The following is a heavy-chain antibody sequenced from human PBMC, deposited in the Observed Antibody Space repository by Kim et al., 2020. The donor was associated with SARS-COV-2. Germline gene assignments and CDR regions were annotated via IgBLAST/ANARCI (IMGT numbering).Heavy chain of an antibody. D-gene: IGHD3-10*01. V-gene: IGHV3-48*03. CDR2: ISSSGSTI. CDR1: GFTFSSYE. Sequence: GGSLRLSCAASGFTFSSYEMNWVRQAPGKGLEWVSYISSSGSTIYYADSVKGRFTISRDNSKNSLYLQMNSLRAEDTAVYYCARDRLLWFGEGYYYYGMDVWGQGTTVTVSS. CDR3: ARDRLLWFGEGYYYYGMDV. J-gene: IGHJ6*02.